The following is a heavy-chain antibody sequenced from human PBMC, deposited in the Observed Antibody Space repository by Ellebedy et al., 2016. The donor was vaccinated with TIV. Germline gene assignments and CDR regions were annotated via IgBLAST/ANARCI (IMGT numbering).Heavy chain of an antibody. Sequence: PGGSLRLSCAASGFIFSDFYMTWIRQAPGKGLEWVSSISTRSSLIKYADSVQGRFTISRDNDRASLYLQINSLRAADTAVYYCARINLRNNALDVWGQGTTVTVSS. D-gene: IGHD1/OR15-1a*01. CDR3: ARINLRNNALDV. CDR1: GFIFSDFY. V-gene: IGHV3-11*06. CDR2: ISTRSSLI. J-gene: IGHJ6*02.